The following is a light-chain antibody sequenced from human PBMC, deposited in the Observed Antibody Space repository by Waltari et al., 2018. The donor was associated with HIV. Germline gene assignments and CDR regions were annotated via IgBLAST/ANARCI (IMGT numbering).Light chain of an antibody. V-gene: IGLV2-8*01. CDR3: SSYGDSLKVL. CDR1: TTHIGASGF. J-gene: IGLJ2*01. Sequence: QSALSQPPSAPGSLGQSGTISCTGSTTHIGASGFVSWFPPHPHSAPKLLLYEVTRRPSTVSDRFSGSRSGNTAFLTVAGLQPDDEATYFCSSYGDSLKVLFGGGTNVTVL. CDR2: EVT.